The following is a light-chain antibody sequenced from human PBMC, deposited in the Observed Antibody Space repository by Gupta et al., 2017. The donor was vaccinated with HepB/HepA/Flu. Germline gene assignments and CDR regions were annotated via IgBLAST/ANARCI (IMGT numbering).Light chain of an antibody. J-gene: IGLJ3*02. CDR3: SSFRSSDTLVV. CDR1: SSDIGVFNA. V-gene: IGLV2-14*03. Sequence: ALTQPTTGHRPPRRTFTISSTGSSSDIGVFNAVSWYQQHPGKAPKLLIYSVTDRPSGVSYRFSGSKSGNTASLTISGLQPEDEATYYCSSFRSSDTLVVFGGGTKLTVL. CDR2: SVT.